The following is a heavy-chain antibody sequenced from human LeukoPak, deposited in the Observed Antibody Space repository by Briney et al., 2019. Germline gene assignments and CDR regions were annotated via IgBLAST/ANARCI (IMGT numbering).Heavy chain of an antibody. J-gene: IGHJ4*02. Sequence: GGSPRLSCAASGFTFSDAWMSWVRQAPGMGLEWVGRIKTKADGGTTEYAAPVKGRFSISRDDSKTTLYLQINSLRSEDTAVYYCTADMPASSRAADYWGQGTLVSVSS. CDR1: GFTFSDAW. D-gene: IGHD2-15*01. CDR2: IKTKADGGTT. CDR3: TADMPASSRAADY. V-gene: IGHV3-15*01.